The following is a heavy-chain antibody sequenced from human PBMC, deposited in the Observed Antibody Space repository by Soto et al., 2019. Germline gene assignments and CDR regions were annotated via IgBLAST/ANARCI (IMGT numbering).Heavy chain of an antibody. D-gene: IGHD5-18*01. CDR1: GGSINNFH. V-gene: IGHV4-59*01. J-gene: IGHJ4*02. Sequence: SETLSLTCTVSGGSINNFHWSWIRQPPGKGLEWIGFVFYSGRTTYNPSLQSRVTISVDTSHNHFSLKVRSVTAAVTATYYCARIKSGYSYGSIIDFWGQGKLVTVSS. CDR3: ARIKSGYSYGSIIDF. CDR2: VFYSGRT.